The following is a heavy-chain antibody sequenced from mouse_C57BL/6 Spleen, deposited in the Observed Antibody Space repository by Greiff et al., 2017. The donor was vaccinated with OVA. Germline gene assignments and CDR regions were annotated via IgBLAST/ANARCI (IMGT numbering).Heavy chain of an antibody. CDR2: IDPETGGT. Sequence: QVQLKQSGAELVRPGASVTLSCKASGYTFTDYAMHWVKQTPVHGLEWIGAIDPETGGTAYNQKFKGKAILTADKSSSTAYMELRSLTSEDSAVYYYRGTRIITAVVASPMDYWGQGTSVTVSS. V-gene: IGHV1-15*01. CDR1: GYTFTDYA. J-gene: IGHJ4*01. CDR3: RGTRIITAVVASPMDY. D-gene: IGHD1-1*01.